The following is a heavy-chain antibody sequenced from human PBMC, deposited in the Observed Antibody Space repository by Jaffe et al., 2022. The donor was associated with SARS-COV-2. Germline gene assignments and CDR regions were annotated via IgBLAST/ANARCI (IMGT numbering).Heavy chain of an antibody. D-gene: IGHD3-16*01. Sequence: EVQLVESGGGLVKPGGSLRLSCAASGFTFSRYNMNWVRQAPGKGLEWVSSISSSSSYIHYADSVKGRFTISRDNAKNSLYLQMNSLRAEDTAVYSCARDGGTPPHYYYYMDVWGKGTTVTVSS. CDR3: ARDGGTPPHYYYYMDV. V-gene: IGHV3-21*01. CDR1: GFTFSRYN. J-gene: IGHJ6*03. CDR2: ISSSSSYI.